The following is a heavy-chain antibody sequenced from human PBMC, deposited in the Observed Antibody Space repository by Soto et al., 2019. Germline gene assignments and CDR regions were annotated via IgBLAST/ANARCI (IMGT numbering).Heavy chain of an antibody. V-gene: IGHV3-33*01. Sequence: QVQLEESGGGGVQPGRSLRLSCAASGFTFSSSVMHWVRQAPGRGLEWVAVIWSDGSKKYYADCVTGRFAISRDNSINTLDLQMSSPSAEDTDVYYCESEVLWSGYHYDLDVWGQGTTVTGSS. D-gene: IGHD3-3*01. J-gene: IGHJ6*02. CDR2: IWSDGSKK. CDR3: ESEVLWSGYHYDLDV. CDR1: GFTFSSSV.